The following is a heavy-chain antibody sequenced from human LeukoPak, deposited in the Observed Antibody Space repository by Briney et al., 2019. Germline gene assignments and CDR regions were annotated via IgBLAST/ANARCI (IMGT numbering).Heavy chain of an antibody. CDR2: ISYDGSNK. CDR3: AKDYGGSCYP. Sequence: GRSLRLSCAASGFTFSSYGMHWVRQAPGKGLEWVAVISYDGSNKYYADSVKGRFTISRDNSKNTLYLQMNSLRAEDTAVYYCAKDYGGSCYPWGQGTLVTVSS. J-gene: IGHJ4*02. D-gene: IGHD2-15*01. CDR1: GFTFSSYG. V-gene: IGHV3-30*18.